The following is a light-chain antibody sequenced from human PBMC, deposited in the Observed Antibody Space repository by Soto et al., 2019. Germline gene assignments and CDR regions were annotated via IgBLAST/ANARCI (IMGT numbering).Light chain of an antibody. V-gene: IGKV3-15*01. Sequence: EIVMTQSPATLSVSPGERATLSCRASQSVSNNYLAWYQQKPGQAPRLLIYGASNRATGVPARFSGSGSRTDFTLTISGLQSEDAAIYYCQQYQTWPRTFGQGTKVDIK. CDR3: QQYQTWPRT. CDR1: QSVSNN. CDR2: GAS. J-gene: IGKJ1*01.